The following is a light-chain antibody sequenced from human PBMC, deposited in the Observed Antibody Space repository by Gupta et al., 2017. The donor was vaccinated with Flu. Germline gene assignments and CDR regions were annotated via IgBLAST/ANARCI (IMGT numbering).Light chain of an antibody. V-gene: IGKV4-1*01. J-gene: IGKJ4*01. CDR2: WAT. CDR3: QQYYDVPFT. CDR1: QSVLYDSTEKDY. Sequence: SLGERATINCKSSQSVLYDSTEKDYLSWYQQKPGQPPKLLSSWATTRESGVPDRFSASGSGTDFTLTIASLQAEDVAVYYCQQYYDVPFTFGGGTKVEIK.